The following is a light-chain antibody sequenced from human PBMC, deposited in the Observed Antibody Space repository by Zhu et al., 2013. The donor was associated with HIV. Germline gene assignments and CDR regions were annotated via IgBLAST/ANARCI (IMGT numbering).Light chain of an antibody. V-gene: IGKV1D-16*01. CDR3: QQYNSYPFT. CDR2: AAS. J-gene: IGKJ3*01. Sequence: DIQMTQSPSSVSASVGDRVTITCRASQGISSWLAWYQQKPGKAPESLIYAASNLQNGVPSRFSGSGSGTEFTLTITSLQPEDFATYYCQQYNSYPFTFGPGTRVDLK. CDR1: QGISSW.